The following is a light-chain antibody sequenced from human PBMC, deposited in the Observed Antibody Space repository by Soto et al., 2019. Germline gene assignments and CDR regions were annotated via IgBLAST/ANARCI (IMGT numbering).Light chain of an antibody. CDR3: LQDYNYPWT. Sequence: IQMTQSQSSLSASVGDRVTITCRASQSISSYLNWYQQKPGKAPKLLIYKASSLESGVPSRFSGSGSGTDFTLTISSLQPEDFATHYCLQDYNYPWTFGQGTKVDIK. CDR2: KAS. V-gene: IGKV1-6*01. J-gene: IGKJ1*01. CDR1: QSISSY.